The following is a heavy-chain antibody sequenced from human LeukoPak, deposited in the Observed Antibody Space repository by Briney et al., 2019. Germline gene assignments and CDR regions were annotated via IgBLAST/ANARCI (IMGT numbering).Heavy chain of an antibody. D-gene: IGHD3-16*01. V-gene: IGHV4-34*01. CDR2: INHSGST. CDR3: ARHGYGYFHYFDY. CDR1: GGSFSGYY. Sequence: SETLSLTCAVYGGSFSGYYWSWIRQPPGKGLEWIGEINHSGSTNYNPSLKSRVTISVDTSKNQFSLKLSSVTAADTAVYYCARHGYGYFHYFDYWGQGTRVTVSS. J-gene: IGHJ4*02.